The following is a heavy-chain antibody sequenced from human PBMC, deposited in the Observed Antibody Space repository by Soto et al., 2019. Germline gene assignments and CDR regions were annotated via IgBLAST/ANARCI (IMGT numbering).Heavy chain of an antibody. CDR2: INPSGGST. CDR3: ARGSVLRPLGTVLWFGEFYYYYGMDV. D-gene: IGHD3-10*01. Sequence: ASVKVSCKASGYTFTSYYMHWVRQAPGQGLEWMGIINPSGGSTSYAQKFQGRVTMTRDTSTSTVYMELSSLRSEDTAVYYCARGSVLRPLGTVLWFGEFYYYYGMDVWGQGTTVTVSS. J-gene: IGHJ6*02. V-gene: IGHV1-46*03. CDR1: GYTFTSYY.